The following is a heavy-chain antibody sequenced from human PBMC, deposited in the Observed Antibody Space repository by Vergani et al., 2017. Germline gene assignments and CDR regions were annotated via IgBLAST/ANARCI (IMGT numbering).Heavy chain of an antibody. CDR1: GFTVSSNY. J-gene: IGHJ6*02. CDR2: IYSGGST. V-gene: IGHV3-66*02. CDR3: AKGSTGSPYYYYGMDV. Sequence: EVQLVESGGGLVQPGGSLRLSCAASGFTVSSNYMSWVRQAPGKGLEWVSVIYSGGSTYYADSVKGRFTISRDNSKNTLYLQMNSLRAEDTAVYYCAKGSTGSPYYYYGMDVWGQGTTVTVSS. D-gene: IGHD3-10*01.